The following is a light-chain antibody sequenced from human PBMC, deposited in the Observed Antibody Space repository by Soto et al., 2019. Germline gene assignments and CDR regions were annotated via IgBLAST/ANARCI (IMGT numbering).Light chain of an antibody. V-gene: IGLV2-8*01. CDR2: EVS. J-gene: IGLJ1*01. Sequence: QSALTQPPSASGSPGQSVTISCTGTSSDVGGYNYVSWYQQHPGKAPKLMIYEVSKRPSGVPDRFSGSKSGNTASLTVSGPQVGDGPNYPCGPCAASKILGFFGPG. CDR3: GPCAASKILGF. CDR1: SSDVGGYNY.